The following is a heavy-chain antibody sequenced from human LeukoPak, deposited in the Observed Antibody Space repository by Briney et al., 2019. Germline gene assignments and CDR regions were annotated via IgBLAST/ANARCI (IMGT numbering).Heavy chain of an antibody. CDR2: ISSSGSTI. CDR1: GFTFSDYY. J-gene: IGHJ3*02. D-gene: IGHD1-26*01. CDR3: AGEIVGASQFI. Sequence: GGSLRLSCAASGFTFSDYYMSWIRQAPGKGLEWVSYISSSGSTIYYADSVKGRFTISRDNVKNSLYLQMNSLRAEDTAVYYCAGEIVGASQFIWGQGTMVTVSS. V-gene: IGHV3-11*01.